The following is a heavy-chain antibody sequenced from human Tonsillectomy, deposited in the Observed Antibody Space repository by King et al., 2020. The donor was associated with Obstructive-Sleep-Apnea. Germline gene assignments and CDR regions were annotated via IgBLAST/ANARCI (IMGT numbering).Heavy chain of an antibody. D-gene: IGHD4-23*01. CDR1: GFTFDNYA. V-gene: IGHV3-9*01. CDR3: AKGRDYGVNSDFDY. CDR2: MRWNSSSI. J-gene: IGHJ4*02. Sequence: VQLVESGGGLVQPGRSLRLSCAASGFTFDNYAMHWVRQAPGKGLEWVSGMRWNSSSIGYADSVKGRFTIPRDNAKNSLYLQMNSLRAEDTAFYYCAKGRDYGVNSDFDYWGQGSLVTVSS.